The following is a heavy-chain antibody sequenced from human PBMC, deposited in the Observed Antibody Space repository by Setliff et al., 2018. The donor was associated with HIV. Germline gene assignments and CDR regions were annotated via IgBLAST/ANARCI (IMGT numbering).Heavy chain of an antibody. Sequence: PSETLSLTCAVYGESFSEYSWTWIRQPPGKGLEWIASLYYSGNTYYNPSLKSRVTILVDTSKNQFSLKVTSVTAADTAVYYCAGRDGYNRYYFDFWGQGTLVTVSS. CDR3: AGRDGYNRYYFDF. D-gene: IGHD5-12*01. CDR2: LYYSGNT. V-gene: IGHV4-34*01. J-gene: IGHJ4*02. CDR1: GESFSEYS.